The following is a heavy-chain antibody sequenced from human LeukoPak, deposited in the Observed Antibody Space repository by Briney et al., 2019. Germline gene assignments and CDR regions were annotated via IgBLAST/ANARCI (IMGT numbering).Heavy chain of an antibody. D-gene: IGHD7-27*01. CDR1: GYTFTGYY. J-gene: IGHJ3*02. Sequence: ASVKVSCKASGYTFTGYYMHWVRQAPGQGLEWMGWINPNSGGTNYAQKFQGRVTMTRDTSISTAYMELSRLRSDDTAVYYCARPQLGRGDAFDIWGQGTMVTVSS. V-gene: IGHV1-2*02. CDR2: INPNSGGT. CDR3: ARPQLGRGDAFDI.